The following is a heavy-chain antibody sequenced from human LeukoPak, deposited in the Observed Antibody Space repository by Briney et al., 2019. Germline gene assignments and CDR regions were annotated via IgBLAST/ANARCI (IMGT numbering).Heavy chain of an antibody. J-gene: IGHJ5*02. CDR1: GGSFSGYY. CDR2: INHSGST. Sequence: PSETLSLTCAVYGGSFSGYYWSWIRQPPGKGLEWIGEINHSGSTNYNPSLKSRVTISVDTSKNQFSLKLSSVTAADTAVYYCAIRYGWFDPWGQGTLVTVSS. V-gene: IGHV4-34*01. D-gene: IGHD4-17*01. CDR3: AIRYGWFDP.